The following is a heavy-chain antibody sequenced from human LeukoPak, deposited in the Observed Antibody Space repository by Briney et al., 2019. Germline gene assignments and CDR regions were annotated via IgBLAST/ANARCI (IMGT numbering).Heavy chain of an antibody. V-gene: IGHV3-23*01. CDR1: GFTFSSYS. CDR2: ISGSGGST. J-gene: IGHJ4*02. Sequence: GGSLRLSCAASGFTFSSYSMNWVRQAPGKGLEWVSAISGSGGSTYYADSVKGRFTISRDNSKNTLYLQMNSLRAEDTAVYYCAKDLEWRGHWWGQGTLVTVSS. D-gene: IGHD3-3*01. CDR3: AKDLEWRGHW.